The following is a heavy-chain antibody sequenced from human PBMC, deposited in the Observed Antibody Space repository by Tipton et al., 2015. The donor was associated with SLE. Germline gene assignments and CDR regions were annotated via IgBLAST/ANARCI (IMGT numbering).Heavy chain of an antibody. CDR1: GGSISSHY. J-gene: IGHJ4*02. CDR2: ISYSETT. D-gene: IGHD2-15*01. Sequence: TLSLTCTVSGGSISSHYWSWIRQPPGKGLEWIGNISYSETTNNNPSLKSRVTISVDTSKNQFSLKLRSVTAADTAVYYCAGAWQGYCSGGTCYVLDYWGQGTLVTVSS. V-gene: IGHV4-59*11. CDR3: AGAWQGYCSGGTCYVLDY.